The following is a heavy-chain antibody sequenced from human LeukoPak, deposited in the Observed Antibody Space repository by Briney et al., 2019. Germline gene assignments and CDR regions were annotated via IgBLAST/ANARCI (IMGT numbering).Heavy chain of an antibody. V-gene: IGHV4-4*07. Sequence: PSETLSLTCTVSGASIKVHYWSWIRQSAEKGLEWIGRIYDNGGTDYNPSLQSRVALFRDTSRNQVVLNLTSVTAADTAVYFCVKVGRGYFDPWGQGISVIVSS. CDR3: VKVGRGYFDP. CDR2: IYDNGGT. D-gene: IGHD5-18*01. CDR1: GASIKVHY. J-gene: IGHJ5*02.